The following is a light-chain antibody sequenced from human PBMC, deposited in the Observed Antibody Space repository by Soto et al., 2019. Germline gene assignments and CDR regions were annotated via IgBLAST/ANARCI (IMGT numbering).Light chain of an antibody. Sequence: IVMTQSASTLSMSPGERATLACMASQSLNRDLAWYQQKPGQSPRLLIFGASIRATGIPARFSGSGSGTEFTLTIGSLQSEDCALYYCQQYNNWPGTFGQGTKVDI. J-gene: IGKJ1*01. CDR3: QQYNNWPGT. CDR1: QSLNRD. CDR2: GAS. V-gene: IGKV3-15*01.